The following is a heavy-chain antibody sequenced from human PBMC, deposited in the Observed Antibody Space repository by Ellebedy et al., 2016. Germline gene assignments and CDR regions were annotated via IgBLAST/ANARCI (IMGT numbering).Heavy chain of an antibody. CDR3: AKWNGGWNDFDV. J-gene: IGHJ3*01. CDR1: GGSVSSDY. V-gene: IGHV4-59*02. D-gene: IGHD1-1*01. Sequence: SETLSLTCNVFGGSVSSDYWNWIRRPPGKGLEWIGFVFHTGATLYNPSLKSRVTMSVDTSKSQISLRLMSVTAADTAVYYCAKWNGGWNDFDVWGLGTMVTVSS. CDR2: VFHTGAT.